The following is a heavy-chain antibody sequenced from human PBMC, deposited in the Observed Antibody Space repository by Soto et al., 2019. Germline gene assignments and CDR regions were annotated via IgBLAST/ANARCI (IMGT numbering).Heavy chain of an antibody. CDR1: GGSISSTSYY. Sequence: SETLSLTCTVSGGSISSTSYYWGWIRQPPEKGLEWIGSLFYSGGTYYNPSLKSRVTISADTSKNQVSLKLTSVTAADTAVYYCARDHPHSYGIYYFDYWGQGTLVTRLL. V-gene: IGHV4-39*07. D-gene: IGHD5-18*01. J-gene: IGHJ4*02. CDR2: LFYSGGT. CDR3: ARDHPHSYGIYYFDY.